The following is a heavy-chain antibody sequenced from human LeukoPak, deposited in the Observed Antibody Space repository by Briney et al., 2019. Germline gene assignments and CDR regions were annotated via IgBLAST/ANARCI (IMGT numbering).Heavy chain of an antibody. Sequence: PGGSLRLSCAASGFTFSSYEMNWVRQAPGKGLEWVSYISTTGSTIYYADSVKGRFTISRDNAKNSLYLQMNSLRAEDTAVYYCAKTGIAAAGDSPYHFDYWGQGTVVTVSS. D-gene: IGHD6-13*01. CDR3: AKTGIAAAGDSPYHFDY. CDR2: ISTTGSTI. CDR1: GFTFSSYE. J-gene: IGHJ4*02. V-gene: IGHV3-48*03.